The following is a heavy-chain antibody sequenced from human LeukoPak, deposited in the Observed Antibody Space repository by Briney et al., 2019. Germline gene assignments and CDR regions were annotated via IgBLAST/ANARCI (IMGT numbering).Heavy chain of an antibody. V-gene: IGHV3-21*01. D-gene: IGHD1-26*01. CDR3: ARSLLGGGSYTLDY. Sequence: NPGGSLRLSCATSGFTFSSYGMHWVRQAPGKGLEWVSSISSSSSYIYYADSVKGRFTISRDNAKNSLYLQMNSLRAEDTAVYYCARSLLGGGSYTLDYWGQGTLVTVSS. CDR1: GFTFSSYG. J-gene: IGHJ4*02. CDR2: ISSSSSYI.